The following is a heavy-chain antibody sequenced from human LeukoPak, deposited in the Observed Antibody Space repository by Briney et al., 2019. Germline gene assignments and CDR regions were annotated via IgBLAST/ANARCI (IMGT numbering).Heavy chain of an antibody. D-gene: IGHD3-10*01. Sequence: PGGSLRLSCAASGFTFSSYAMSWVRQAPGKGLEWVSAISGSGGSTYYADSVKGRFTISRDNSKNTLYLQMNSLRAEDTAVYYCAKDSYLGELKPNWFDPWGQGTLVTVPS. J-gene: IGHJ5*02. V-gene: IGHV3-23*01. CDR3: AKDSYLGELKPNWFDP. CDR1: GFTFSSYA. CDR2: ISGSGGST.